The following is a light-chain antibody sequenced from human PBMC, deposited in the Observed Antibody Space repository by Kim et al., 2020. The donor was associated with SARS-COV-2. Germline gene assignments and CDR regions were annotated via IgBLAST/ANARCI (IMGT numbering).Light chain of an antibody. CDR1: QSISSY. CDR3: QKGNTTPRT. J-gene: IGKJ1*01. Sequence: ASVGDSVTITGRASQSISSYLNWYKQNLGKAPKSRINNASSLQSGVPSRLSGSGSGTDFTLPISSVKPEDVGTYYCQKGNTTPRTFGQGTKVDIK. CDR2: NAS. V-gene: IGKV1-39*01.